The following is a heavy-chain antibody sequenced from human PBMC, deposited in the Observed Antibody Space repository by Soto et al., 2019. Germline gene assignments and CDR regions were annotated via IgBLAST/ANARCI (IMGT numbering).Heavy chain of an antibody. CDR2: IYYSGST. D-gene: IGHD6-13*01. CDR1: GGSISGYY. J-gene: IGHJ5*02. V-gene: IGHV4-59*01. CDR3: ARGDIAAADKFDP. Sequence: SETLSLTCTVSGGSISGYYWSWIRQPPGKGLEWIGYIYYSGSTNYNPSLKSRVTISVDTSKNQFSLKLSSVTAADTAVYYCARGDIAAADKFDPWGQGTLVTVSS.